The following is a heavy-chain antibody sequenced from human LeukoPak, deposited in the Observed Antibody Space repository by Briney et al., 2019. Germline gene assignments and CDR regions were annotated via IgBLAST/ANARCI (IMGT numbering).Heavy chain of an antibody. CDR1: GFTFSIYT. D-gene: IGHD4/OR15-4a*01. CDR3: ARDLAWGAY. V-gene: IGHV3-21*01. CDR2: ITSSSSSI. J-gene: IGHJ4*02. Sequence: GGSLRLSCVASGFTFSIYTMSWVRQAPGKGLELVSSITSSSSSIYSADSVKGRLTISRDNAKNSLYLEMSSLRDEDTAVYYCARDLAWGAYWGQGTLVTVSS.